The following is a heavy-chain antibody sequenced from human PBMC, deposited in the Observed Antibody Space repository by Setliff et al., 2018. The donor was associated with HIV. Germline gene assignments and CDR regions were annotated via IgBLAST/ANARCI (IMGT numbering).Heavy chain of an antibody. D-gene: IGHD3-22*01. CDR1: GFTFSNYG. CDR3: ALVGGITVPPDGFDI. CDR2: LRFDGSST. V-gene: IGHV3-30*02. J-gene: IGHJ3*02. Sequence: PGGSLRLSCAAFGFTFSNYGMHWVRQAPGKGLEWVAFLRFDGSSTKYADSVKGRFTISRDNAKNTLYLHMNSLRAEDTSVYHCALVGGITVPPDGFDIWGQGTMVTVSS.